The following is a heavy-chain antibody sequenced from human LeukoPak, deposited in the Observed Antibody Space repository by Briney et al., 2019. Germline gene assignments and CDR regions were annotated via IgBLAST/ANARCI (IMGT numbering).Heavy chain of an antibody. V-gene: IGHV1-69*01. D-gene: IGHD5-24*01. CDR3: GVGDGYDYYFDC. CDR1: GGTFSSYA. CDR2: IIPIFGTA. Sequence: ASVKVSCKASGGTFSSYAISWVRQAPGQGLEWMGGIIPIFGTANYAQKFQGRVTITADESTSTAYMELSSLRSEDTAVYYCGVGDGYDYYFDCWGQGTLVTVSS. J-gene: IGHJ4*02.